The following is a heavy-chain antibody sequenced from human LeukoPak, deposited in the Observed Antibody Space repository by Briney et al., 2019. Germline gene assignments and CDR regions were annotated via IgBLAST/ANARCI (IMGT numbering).Heavy chain of an antibody. J-gene: IGHJ4*02. CDR2: INHSGST. D-gene: IGHD7-27*01. V-gene: IGHV4-34*01. Sequence: SETLSLTCAVYGGSFSGYYWSWIRQPPGKGLEWIGEINHSGSTNYSPSLKSRVTISVDTSKNQFSLQLNSVTPEDTAVYYCASFKTGYFDYWGQGTLVTVSS. CDR1: GGSFSGYY. CDR3: ASFKTGYFDY.